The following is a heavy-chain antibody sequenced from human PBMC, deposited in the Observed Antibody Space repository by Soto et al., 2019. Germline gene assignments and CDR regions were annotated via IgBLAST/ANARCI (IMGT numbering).Heavy chain of an antibody. D-gene: IGHD3-9*01. J-gene: IGHJ5*02. CDR3: ARDTYYDIFPFDP. V-gene: IGHV3-21*01. Sequence: GGSLRLSCAASGFTFSSYSMNWVRQAPGKGLEWVSSISSSSSYIYYADSVKGRFTISRDNAKNSLYLQMNSLRAEDTAVYYCARDTYYDIFPFDPWGQGTLVTVSS. CDR2: ISSSSSYI. CDR1: GFTFSSYS.